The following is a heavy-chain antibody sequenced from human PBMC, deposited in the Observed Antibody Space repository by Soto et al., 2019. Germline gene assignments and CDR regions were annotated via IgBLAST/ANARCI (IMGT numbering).Heavy chain of an antibody. CDR2: IIPILGIA. CDR3: ARQDVGYCSGGSCLAFDI. V-gene: IGHV1-69*02. J-gene: IGHJ3*02. Sequence: ASVKVSCKASGGTFISYTISWVRQAPGQGLEWMGRIIPILGIANYAQKFQGRVTITADKSTSTAYMELSSLGSEDTAVYYCARQDVGYCSGGSCLAFDIWGQGTMVTVSS. CDR1: GGTFISYT. D-gene: IGHD2-15*01.